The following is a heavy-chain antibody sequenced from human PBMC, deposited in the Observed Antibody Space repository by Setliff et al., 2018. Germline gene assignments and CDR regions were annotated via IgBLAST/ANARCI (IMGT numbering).Heavy chain of an antibody. J-gene: IGHJ4*02. CDR1: GGSISSGGYY. V-gene: IGHV4-31*03. CDR3: ARGRAGHSGH. Sequence: SETLSLTCTVSGGSISSGGYYWSWIRQHPGKGLEWIGYIYYSGSTSYYNPSLKSRVTISVDTSKNQFSLKLSSVSAADTAVYYCARGRAGHSGHWGQGTLVTVSS. D-gene: IGHD6-19*01. CDR2: IYYSGSTS.